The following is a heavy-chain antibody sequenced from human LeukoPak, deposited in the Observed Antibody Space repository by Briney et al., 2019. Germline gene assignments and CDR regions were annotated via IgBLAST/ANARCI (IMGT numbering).Heavy chain of an antibody. J-gene: IGHJ4*02. CDR2: SRNKANSYTT. CDR1: GFIFSDND. Sequence: GGSLRLSCAASGFIFSDNDMDWVRQAPGKGLEWVGRSRNKANSYTTEYAASVKGRFTISRDDSKNSLYLQMNSLKTEDTAIYYCAGNSGTYVNFDYWGQGTLVTVSS. V-gene: IGHV3-72*01. CDR3: AGNSGTYVNFDY. D-gene: IGHD2/OR15-2a*01.